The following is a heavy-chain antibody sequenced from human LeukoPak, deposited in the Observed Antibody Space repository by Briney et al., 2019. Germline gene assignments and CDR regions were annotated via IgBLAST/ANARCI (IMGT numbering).Heavy chain of an antibody. CDR1: GFTFSSYG. CDR2: ISGSGGST. D-gene: IGHD5-24*01. J-gene: IGHJ4*02. CDR3: ASKRWLQSSFDY. V-gene: IGHV3-23*01. Sequence: GGSLRLSCAASGFTFSSYGMIWVRQAPGKGLEWVSGISGSGGSTYLADSVKGRFTISRDNSKNTLYLQMNSLRAEDTAVYYCASKRWLQSSFDYWGQGTLVTVSS.